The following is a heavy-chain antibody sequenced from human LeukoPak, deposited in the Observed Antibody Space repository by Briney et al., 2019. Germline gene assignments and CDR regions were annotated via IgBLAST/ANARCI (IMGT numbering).Heavy chain of an antibody. J-gene: IGHJ6*04. CDR3: ARGLQVIYGMDV. D-gene: IGHD2-21*01. CDR2: ISSDGTT. V-gene: IGHV3-66*01. Sequence: GGSLRLSCAASGFTVSSDYMNWVRQAPGKGLDWVSTISSDGTTHYADSVKGRFTISRDNSKNTLYLQMNSLRVEDTAVYYCARGLQVIYGMDVWGKGTTVTVSS. CDR1: GFTVSSDY.